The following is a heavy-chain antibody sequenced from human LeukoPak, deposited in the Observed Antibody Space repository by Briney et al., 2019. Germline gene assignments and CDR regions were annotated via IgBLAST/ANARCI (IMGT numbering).Heavy chain of an antibody. Sequence: SETLSLTCAVSGVSISSTHWWNWVRQPPGKGLEWIGEIYHSGSTHYNPSLKSRVTISVDKSKNQFSLTLNSVTAADTAVYYRARHDFDTNIPVDPWGQGTLVTVSS. CDR3: ARHDFDTNIPVDP. CDR1: GVSISSTHW. CDR2: IYHSGST. V-gene: IGHV4-4*02. D-gene: IGHD2-8*01. J-gene: IGHJ5*02.